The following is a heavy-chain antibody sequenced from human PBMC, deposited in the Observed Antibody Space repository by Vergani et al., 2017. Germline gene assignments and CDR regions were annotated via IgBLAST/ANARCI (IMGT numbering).Heavy chain of an antibody. D-gene: IGHD3-10*01. V-gene: IGHV4-61*02. CDR1: CGSITNGSFY. J-gene: IGHJ5*02. Sequence: QVQLHESGPGLVKPSQTLSLTFTVSCGSITNGSFYLSWIGQTAGNGLEWIERIHYRGTTNDKPSLKSRVTLSVDTSKNQLSLRMTSVTAADTAVYYCARDSWTSELRGVYWFDTWGQGTLVSVSS. CDR3: ARDSWTSELRGVYWFDT. CDR2: IHYRGTT.